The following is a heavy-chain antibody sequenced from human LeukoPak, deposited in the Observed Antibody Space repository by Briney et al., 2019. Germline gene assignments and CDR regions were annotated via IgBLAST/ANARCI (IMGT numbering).Heavy chain of an antibody. CDR1: GFTFSNAW. V-gene: IGHV3-15*01. Sequence: GGSLRLSCAASGFTFSNAWMSWVRQAPGKGPEWVGRIKSKTDGGTTDYAAPVKGRFTISRDDSKNTLYLQMNSLKTEDTAVYYCTTDFGCSSTSCYSNYYYYMDVWGKGTTVTVSS. CDR3: TTDFGCSSTSCYSNYYYYMDV. J-gene: IGHJ6*03. D-gene: IGHD2-2*02. CDR2: IKSKTDGGTT.